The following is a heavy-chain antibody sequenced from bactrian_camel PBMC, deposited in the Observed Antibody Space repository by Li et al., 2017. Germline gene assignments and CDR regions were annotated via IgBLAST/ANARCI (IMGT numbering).Heavy chain of an antibody. CDR2: IDAGGGTT. V-gene: IGHV3S31*01. D-gene: IGHD2*01. CDR1: GFTFSTYA. CDR3: YIHHVRGPVWPCVKYDA. J-gene: IGHJ4*01. Sequence: VQLVESGGDLVQPGGSLTLSCAASGFTFSTYAMAWVRQRPGKGLEWVSAIDAGGGTTYYADSVKGRFTISRDNAKNTLYLQMNSLEPEDTAMYYCYIHHVRGPVWPCVKYDAWGQGTQVTVS.